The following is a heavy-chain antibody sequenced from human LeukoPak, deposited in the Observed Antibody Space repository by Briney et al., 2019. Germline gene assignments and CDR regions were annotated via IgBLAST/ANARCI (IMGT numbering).Heavy chain of an antibody. CDR1: GFTFSSYE. CDR2: INGNGGTT. D-gene: IGHD3-10*02. Sequence: PGGSLRLSCAASGFTFSSYEMNWVRQAPEKGLEWVSAINGNGGTTNYADSVKGRFTISRDSAKKSLHLQMNSLRAEDTALYYCARNNFGPGATAFDIWGQGTMVTVSS. CDR3: ARNNFGPGATAFDI. J-gene: IGHJ3*02. V-gene: IGHV3-20*04.